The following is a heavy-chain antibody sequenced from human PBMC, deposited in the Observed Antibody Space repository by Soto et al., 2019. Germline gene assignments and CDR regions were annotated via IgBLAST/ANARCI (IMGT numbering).Heavy chain of an antibody. D-gene: IGHD1-1*01. V-gene: IGHV3-74*01. CDR1: GFNLGSYW. CDR2: INDYGTTI. Sequence: EVQLVESGGGLVQPGGSLRLSCAASGFNLGSYWMHWVRQAPGKGLVWVSRINDYGTTINYAESVEGRFTISRDDAKSEVYLQMNKLRAAGKAVYYCARGGLEPFDYWGQGALVTVSS. CDR3: ARGGLEPFDY. J-gene: IGHJ4*02.